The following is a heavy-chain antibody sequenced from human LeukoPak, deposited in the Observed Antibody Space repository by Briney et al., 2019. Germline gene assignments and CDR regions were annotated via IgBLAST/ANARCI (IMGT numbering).Heavy chain of an antibody. CDR2: IKQDGSEK. CDR3: ARDLGDSYYYYMDV. V-gene: IGHV3-7*01. CDR1: GFTFSSYW. D-gene: IGHD3-16*01. Sequence: PGGSLRLSCAASGFTFSSYWMSWVRQAPGKGLEWVANIKQDGSEKYYVDSVKGRFTISRDNAKNSLYLQMNSLRAEDTAVYYCARDLGDSYYYYMDVWGKGTTVTVSS. J-gene: IGHJ6*03.